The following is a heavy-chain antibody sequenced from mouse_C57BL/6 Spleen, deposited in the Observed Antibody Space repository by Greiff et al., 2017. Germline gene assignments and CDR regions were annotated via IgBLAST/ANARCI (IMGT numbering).Heavy chain of an antibody. V-gene: IGHV1-54*01. CDR3: ASGDGYYVAY. D-gene: IGHD2-3*01. Sequence: QVQLQQSGAELVRPGTSVKMSCKASGYAFTNYLIEWVKQRPGQGLEWIGVINPGSGGTNYNEKFKGKATLTADKSSSTAYMQLSSLTSEDSAVYFCASGDGYYVAYWGQGTLVTVSA. J-gene: IGHJ3*01. CDR1: GYAFTNYL. CDR2: INPGSGGT.